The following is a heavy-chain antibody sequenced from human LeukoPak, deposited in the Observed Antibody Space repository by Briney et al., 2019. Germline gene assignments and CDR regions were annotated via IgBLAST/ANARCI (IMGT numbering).Heavy chain of an antibody. CDR3: ARELVTTYDLDY. D-gene: IGHD2-21*02. CDR1: GFTFSSYS. CDR2: ISSSSSYI. J-gene: IGHJ4*02. Sequence: GGSLRLSCAASGFTFSSYSMNWVRQAPGKGLEWVSSISSSSSYIYYADSVKGRFTISRDNAENSLYLQMISLRAEDTAVYYCARELVTTYDLDYWGQGTLVTVSS. V-gene: IGHV3-21*01.